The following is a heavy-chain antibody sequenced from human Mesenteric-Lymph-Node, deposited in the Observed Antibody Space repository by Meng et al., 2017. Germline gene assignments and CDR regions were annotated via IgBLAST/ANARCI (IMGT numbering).Heavy chain of an antibody. V-gene: IGHV3-74*02. CDR2: INSDGTIT. CDR3: AAAMGSF. D-gene: IGHD5-18*01. CDR1: GFTFSTYW. J-gene: IGHJ4*02. Sequence: VPLVESGGGLVKPGGSLRLSCAASGFTFSTYWMHWVRQAPGKGLVWVSRINSDGTITTYADSVKGRFVISRDNAKNTLYLQMNTLRAEDTAVYYCAAAMGSFWGQGALVTVSS.